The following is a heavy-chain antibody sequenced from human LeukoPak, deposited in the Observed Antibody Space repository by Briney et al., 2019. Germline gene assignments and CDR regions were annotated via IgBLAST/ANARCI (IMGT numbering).Heavy chain of an antibody. J-gene: IGHJ4*02. CDR2: IYTSGST. CDR1: GGSISSGSYY. D-gene: IGHD4-17*01. Sequence: SETLSLTCTVSGGSISSGSYYWSWIRQPAGKGLEWIGRIYTSGSTNYNPSLKSRVTISVDTSKNQFSLKLSSVTAADTAVYYCARGSYGDYAFDYWGQGTLVTVSS. CDR3: ARGSYGDYAFDY. V-gene: IGHV4-61*02.